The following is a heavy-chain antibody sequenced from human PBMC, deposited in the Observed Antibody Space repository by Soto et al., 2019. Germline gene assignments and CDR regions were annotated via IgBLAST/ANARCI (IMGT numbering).Heavy chain of an antibody. CDR3: ARSRGWYRRAVYYFDY. J-gene: IGHJ4*02. CDR2: IIPIFGTA. Sequence: VASVKVSCKASGGTFSSYAISWVRQAPGQGLEWMGGIIPIFGTANYAQKFQGRVTITADESTSTAYMELSSLRSEDTAVYYCARSRGWYRRAVYYFDYWGQGTLVTVSS. CDR1: GGTFSSYA. D-gene: IGHD6-19*01. V-gene: IGHV1-69*13.